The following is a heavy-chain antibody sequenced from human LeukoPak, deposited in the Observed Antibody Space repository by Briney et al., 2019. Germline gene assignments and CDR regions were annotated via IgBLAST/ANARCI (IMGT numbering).Heavy chain of an antibody. CDR2: IHYSGST. CDR1: GGSISSYY. CDR3: ARDDSSGWYSNFDY. J-gene: IGHJ4*02. D-gene: IGHD6-19*01. Sequence: SETLSLTCTVSGGSISSYYWSWIRQPPGKGLEWIGYIHYSGSTNYNPSLKSRVTISVDTSKNQFSLKLSSVTAADTAAYYCARDDSSGWYSNFDYWGQGTLVTVSS. V-gene: IGHV4-59*01.